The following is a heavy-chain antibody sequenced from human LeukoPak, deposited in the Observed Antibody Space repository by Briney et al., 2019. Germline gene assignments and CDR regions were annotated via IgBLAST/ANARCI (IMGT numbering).Heavy chain of an antibody. Sequence: AESLKISCKGSGYSFTSYWIGWVRQMPGKGVEWMGIIYPGDSDTRYSPSFQGQVTISADKSISTAYLQWSSLLASDTAIYYCASSGRAGSPDFDFWGQGTLVTVSS. CDR3: ASSGRAGSPDFDF. CDR1: GYSFTSYW. V-gene: IGHV5-51*01. CDR2: IYPGDSDT. D-gene: IGHD1-26*01. J-gene: IGHJ4*02.